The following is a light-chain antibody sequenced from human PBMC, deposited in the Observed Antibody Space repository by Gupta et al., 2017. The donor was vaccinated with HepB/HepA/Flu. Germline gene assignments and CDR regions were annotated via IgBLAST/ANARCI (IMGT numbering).Light chain of an antibody. V-gene: IGLV2-14*03. CDR2: DVS. CDR3: SSYSSSGTLRV. J-gene: IGLJ2*01. Sequence: QSALTQPASVSGSPGQSITISCTGTSSDVGGYNYVSWFQQHPGKAPKLVIYDVSNRPSGVSNRFSGSKSGNTASLTISGLQSEDEADYYCSSYSSSGTLRVFGGGTKLTVL. CDR1: SSDVGGYNY.